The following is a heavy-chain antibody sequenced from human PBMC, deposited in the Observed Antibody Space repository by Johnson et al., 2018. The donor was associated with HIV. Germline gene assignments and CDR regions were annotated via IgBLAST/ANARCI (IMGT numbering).Heavy chain of an antibody. Sequence: QVQLVESGGGVVQPGRSLRLSCAASGFTFSSYAMHWVHQAPGKGLEWVAVISYDGSNKYYADSVKGRFTISRDNYKNTLYLQMNSLRAEDTAVYYCARAKNLFWIGYYDAFDIWGQGTMVTVSS. J-gene: IGHJ3*02. CDR1: GFTFSSYA. CDR3: ARAKNLFWIGYYDAFDI. V-gene: IGHV3-30-3*01. CDR2: ISYDGSNK. D-gene: IGHD3-3*01.